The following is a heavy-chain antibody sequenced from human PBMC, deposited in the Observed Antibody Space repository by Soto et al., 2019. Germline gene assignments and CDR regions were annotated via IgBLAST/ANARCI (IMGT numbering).Heavy chain of an antibody. CDR1: GFTFSSYG. Sequence: QVQLVESGGGVVQPGRSLRLSCAASGFTFSSYGMHWVRQAPGKGPEWGAVISYDGSNKYYADSVKGRFTISRDNSKNTLYLQMNSLRAEDTAVYYCAKAKTATYGDYDYWGQGTMVTVSS. D-gene: IGHD4-17*01. V-gene: IGHV3-30*18. J-gene: IGHJ4*02. CDR2: ISYDGSNK. CDR3: AKAKTATYGDYDY.